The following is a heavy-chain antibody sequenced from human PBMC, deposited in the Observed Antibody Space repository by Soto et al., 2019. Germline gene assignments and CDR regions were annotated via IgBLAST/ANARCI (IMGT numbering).Heavy chain of an antibody. V-gene: IGHV4-61*01. CDR1: GGSVSSTSYY. D-gene: IGHD3-3*01. CDR3: ARTYYDFWSGYSAHYYYGMDV. J-gene: IGHJ6*02. Sequence: AETLSLTCTVSGGSVSSTSYYWSWIRQPPGKGLEWIGYIYYSGSTNYNPSLKSRVTISVDTSKNQFSLKLSSVTAADTAVYYCARTYYDFWSGYSAHYYYGMDVWGQGTTVTVS. CDR2: IYYSGST.